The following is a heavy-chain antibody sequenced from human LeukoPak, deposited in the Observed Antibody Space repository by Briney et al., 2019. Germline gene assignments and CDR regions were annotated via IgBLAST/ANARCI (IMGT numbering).Heavy chain of an antibody. Sequence: SETLSLTCAVYGGSFSGYYWSWIRQPPGKGLEWIGEINHSGSTNYNPSLKSRVTISVDTSKNQFSLKLSSVTAADTAVYYCARGRYCSSTSCPQRVYNWFDPWGQGTLATVSS. D-gene: IGHD2-2*01. J-gene: IGHJ5*02. CDR3: ARGRYCSSTSCPQRVYNWFDP. V-gene: IGHV4-34*01. CDR1: GGSFSGYY. CDR2: INHSGST.